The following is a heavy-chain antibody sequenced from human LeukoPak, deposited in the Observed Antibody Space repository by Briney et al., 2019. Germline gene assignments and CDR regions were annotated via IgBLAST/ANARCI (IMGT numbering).Heavy chain of an antibody. CDR1: GFTFSSYS. D-gene: IGHD6-19*01. CDR3: AREAGGQWLVNFDY. CDR2: ISSSSSYI. Sequence: GGSLRLSCPASGFTFSSYSMNWVRQAPGKGLEWVSSISSSSSYIYYADSVKGRFTISRDNAKNSLYLQMNSLRAEDTAVYYCAREAGGQWLVNFDYWGQGTLVTVSS. J-gene: IGHJ4*02. V-gene: IGHV3-21*01.